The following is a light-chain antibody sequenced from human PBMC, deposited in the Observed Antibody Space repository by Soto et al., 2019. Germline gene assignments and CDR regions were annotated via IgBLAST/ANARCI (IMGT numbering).Light chain of an antibody. V-gene: IGKV1-5*03. Sequence: DIQMTQSPSSLSASVGDRVTITCRASQRINNWLAWYQQKPGKGPRFLISQASSLESGVPSRFSGSGSGTECTLTITNLQPEDFATYYCQQYRSYSTFGQGTML. J-gene: IGKJ2*01. CDR1: QRINNW. CDR3: QQYRSYST. CDR2: QAS.